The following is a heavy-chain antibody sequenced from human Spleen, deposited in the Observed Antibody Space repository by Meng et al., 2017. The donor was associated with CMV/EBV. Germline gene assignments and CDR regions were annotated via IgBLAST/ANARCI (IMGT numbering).Heavy chain of an antibody. CDR2: INSDGSNT. V-gene: IGHV3-74*01. Sequence: GGSLRLSCVASGFTFSGFWMHWVRQAPGKGLVWVSRINSDGSNTYYADSVKGRFTISRDNAKNTLYLQLNSLRAEDTPVYYCARGGYDFWSGYYAYWGQGTLVTVSS. CDR3: ARGGYDFWSGYYAY. CDR1: GFTFSGFW. D-gene: IGHD3-3*01. J-gene: IGHJ4*02.